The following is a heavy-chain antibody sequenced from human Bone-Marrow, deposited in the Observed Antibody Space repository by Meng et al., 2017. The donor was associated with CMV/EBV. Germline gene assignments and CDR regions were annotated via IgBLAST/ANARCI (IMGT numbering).Heavy chain of an antibody. Sequence: SVKVSCKASGGTFSSYAISWVRQAPGQGLEWMGGIIPIFGTANYAQKFQGRVTITTDESTSTAYMELSSLRSEDTAVYYCASRVGATTNWFDPWGQGTRVTVSS. CDR3: ASRVGATTNWFDP. CDR1: GGTFSSYA. J-gene: IGHJ5*02. V-gene: IGHV1-69*05. CDR2: IIPIFGTA. D-gene: IGHD1-26*01.